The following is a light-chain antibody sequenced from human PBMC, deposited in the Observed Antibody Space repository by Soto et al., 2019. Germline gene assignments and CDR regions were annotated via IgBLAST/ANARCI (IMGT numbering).Light chain of an antibody. J-gene: IGLJ1*01. V-gene: IGLV2-14*01. CDR3: SSYTNINTSACV. CDR1: SGDIGSYNR. Sequence: QSVLTQPASVSGSPGQSITISCTGTSGDIGSYNRVSWYQQHPGKAPKLMIYEVTDRPSGVSNRFSGSKSGNTASLTISGLQAEDEAEYYCSSYTNINTSACVFGTGTKVTVL. CDR2: EVT.